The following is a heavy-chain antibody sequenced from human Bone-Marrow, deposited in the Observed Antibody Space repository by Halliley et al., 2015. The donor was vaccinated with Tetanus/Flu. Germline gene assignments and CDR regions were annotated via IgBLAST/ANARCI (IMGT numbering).Heavy chain of an antibody. CDR3: ARGLYSVHSGAGY. Sequence: MGWISAFNGNPYYAQKFQGSVTMTADTSTSTAYMELRSLTSDDTAVYYCARGLYSVHSGAGYWGQGTLVTVSP. D-gene: IGHD3-10*01. CDR2: ISAFNGNP. V-gene: IGHV1-18*01. J-gene: IGHJ4*02.